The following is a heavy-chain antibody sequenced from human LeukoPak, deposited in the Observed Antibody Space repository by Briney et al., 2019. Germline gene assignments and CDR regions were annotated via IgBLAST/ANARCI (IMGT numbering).Heavy chain of an antibody. Sequence: GASVKVSCKASGYTFTIYDSNWVRQATGQGLEWMGWMNPNSGNTNYAQKLQGRVTMTTDTSTSTAYMELRSLRSDDTAVYYCARDSAYSSSWYGAFDIWGQGTMVTVSS. D-gene: IGHD6-13*01. CDR1: GYTFTIYD. J-gene: IGHJ3*02. CDR2: MNPNSGNT. CDR3: ARDSAYSSSWYGAFDI. V-gene: IGHV1-18*01.